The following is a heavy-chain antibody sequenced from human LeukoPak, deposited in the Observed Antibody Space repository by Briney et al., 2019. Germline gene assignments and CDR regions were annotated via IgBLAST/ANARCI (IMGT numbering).Heavy chain of an antibody. CDR1: GFTFSNYW. CDR2: IKQDGNEK. CDR3: AKEPRLRTAGWWAEFDC. V-gene: IGHV3-7*01. D-gene: IGHD4-17*01. J-gene: IGHJ4*02. Sequence: GGSLRLSCAASGFTFSNYWMSWVRQAPGKGLEWVAYIKQDGNEKYYVDSVKGRFTISRDNFKNTLYLQMNRLTAEDTAVYYCAKEPRLRTAGWWAEFDCWGQGTLVAVSS.